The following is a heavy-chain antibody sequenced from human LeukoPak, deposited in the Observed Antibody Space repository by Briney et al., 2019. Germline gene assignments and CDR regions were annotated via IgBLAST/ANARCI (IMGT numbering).Heavy chain of an antibody. CDR1: GYTFTSYY. CDR3: ARDQAAGDYDFWSGYYTYYYYYVDV. V-gene: IGHV1-46*01. J-gene: IGHJ6*03. CDR2: INPSGGST. D-gene: IGHD3-3*01. Sequence: ASVKVSCKASGYTFTSYYMHWVRQAPGQGLEWMGIINPSGGSTSYAQKFQGRVTMTRDTSTSTVYMELSSLRSEDTAVYYCARDQAAGDYDFWSGYYTYYYYYVDVWGKGTTVTVSS.